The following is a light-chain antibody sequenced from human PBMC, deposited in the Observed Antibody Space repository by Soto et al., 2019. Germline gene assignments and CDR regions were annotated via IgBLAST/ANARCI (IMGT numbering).Light chain of an antibody. V-gene: IGLV1-44*01. CDR1: SSNIGSNT. J-gene: IGLJ3*02. CDR2: STN. CDR3: AAWDDSLNGPV. Sequence: QSVLTQPPSASGTPGQRVTISCSGSSSNIGSNTVNWYQQLPGTAPKLLIYSTNQRPSGVPDRFSGSKSGTSASLAISGLQSEDEADYYCAAWDDSLNGPVFVGGTKLTVL.